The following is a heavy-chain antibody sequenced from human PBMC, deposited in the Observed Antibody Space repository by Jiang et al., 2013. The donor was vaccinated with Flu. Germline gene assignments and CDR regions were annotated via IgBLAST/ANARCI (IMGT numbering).Heavy chain of an antibody. CDR1: GGSFSGYY. CDR3: ARGRRAYDYYGMDV. V-gene: IGHV4-34*01. J-gene: IGHJ6*02. CDR2: INHSGST. Sequence: LLKPSETLSLTCAVYGGSFSGYYWRWIRQPPGKGLEWIGEINHSGSTNYSPSLKSRVSISVDTSKNQFSLNLSSVTAADTAVYYCARGRRAYDYYGMDVWGQGTTVTVSS.